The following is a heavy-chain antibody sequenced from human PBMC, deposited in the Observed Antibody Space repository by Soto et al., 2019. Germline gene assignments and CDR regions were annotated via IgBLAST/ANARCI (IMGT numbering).Heavy chain of an antibody. Sequence: QVQLQESGPGLVKPSQTLSLTCTVSGGSISSGDYYWSWIRQPPGKGLEWIGYIYYSGSTYYNPSLKSRVTISVDTSKNQFSLKLSSVTAADTAVYYCARVAEAYVPATYYFDYWGQGTLVTVSS. CDR1: GGSISSGDYY. CDR3: ARVAEAYVPATYYFDY. V-gene: IGHV4-30-4*01. CDR2: IYYSGST. J-gene: IGHJ4*02. D-gene: IGHD2-2*01.